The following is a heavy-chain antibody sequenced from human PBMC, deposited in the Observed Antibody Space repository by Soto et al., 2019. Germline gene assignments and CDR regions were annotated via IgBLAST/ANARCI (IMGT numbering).Heavy chain of an antibody. CDR2: NRPYNGNT. CDR3: ARDGTPIAL. V-gene: IGHV1-18*01. J-gene: IGHJ5*02. D-gene: IGHD1-1*01. CDR1: GYTFTSYG. Sequence: QVQLVQSGAEVKKPGASVKVSCKASGYTFTSYGISWVRQAPGHGLEWMGWNRPYNGNTNYAQKLQGRVTITTDTSTSTAYMEPRSLRSDDTAVYYSARDGTPIALWGQGTVVTVSS.